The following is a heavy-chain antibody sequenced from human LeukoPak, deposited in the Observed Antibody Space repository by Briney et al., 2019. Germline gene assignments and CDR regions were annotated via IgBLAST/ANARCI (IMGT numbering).Heavy chain of an antibody. D-gene: IGHD3-22*01. CDR3: AKSFYYDSSGYYHDKYYFDY. J-gene: IGHJ4*02. Sequence: GGSLRLSCAASGFTFSSYAMSWVRQAPGKGLEWVSAISGSGGSTYYAASVKGRFTISRENSKNTLYLQVNSLRAEDTAVYYCAKSFYYDSSGYYHDKYYFDYWGQGTLVTVSS. CDR2: ISGSGGST. CDR1: GFTFSSYA. V-gene: IGHV3-23*01.